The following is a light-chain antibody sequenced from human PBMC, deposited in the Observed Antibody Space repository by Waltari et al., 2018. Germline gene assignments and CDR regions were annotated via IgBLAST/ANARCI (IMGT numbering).Light chain of an antibody. CDR2: DAS. Sequence: EIVLTQYPGNLSLTQGERATIPCRASQSVSSSYLAWYQHKPGQAPGLLIYDASSRATCIPDRFSGSGSGTDFTLTISKLEPEDFAVYYCHQYGDSPPWTFGQGTKLEIK. V-gene: IGKV3-20*01. CDR3: HQYGDSPPWT. CDR1: QSVSSSY. J-gene: IGKJ1*01.